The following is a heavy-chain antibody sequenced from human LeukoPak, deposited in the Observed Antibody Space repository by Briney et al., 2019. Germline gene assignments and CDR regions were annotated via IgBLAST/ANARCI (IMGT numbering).Heavy chain of an antibody. CDR1: GFTFNNYG. Sequence: PGGSLRLSCAASGFTFNNYGMHWVRQAPGKGLEWVAFIRYNGNNQYYADSVKGRFTISRDNSKNTLYLQMNSLRAEDTAVYYCAKEVYYYDSSGYYGYWGQGTLVTVSS. J-gene: IGHJ4*02. CDR2: IRYNGNNQ. V-gene: IGHV3-30*02. D-gene: IGHD3-22*01. CDR3: AKEVYYYDSSGYYGY.